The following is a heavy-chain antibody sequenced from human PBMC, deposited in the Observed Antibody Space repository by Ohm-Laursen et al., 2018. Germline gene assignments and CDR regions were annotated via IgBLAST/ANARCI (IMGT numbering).Heavy chain of an antibody. CDR3: ARARGNWKRDYYYAMDV. CDR2: MNPNSGNT. V-gene: IGHV1-8*02. CDR1: GYTFTGYY. J-gene: IGHJ6*02. Sequence: ASVKVSCKASGYTFTGYYMHWVRQATGQGLQWMGWMNPNSGNTGYVQKFQGRVTMTRNTSISTAYMELSSLRSEDTAVYYCARARGNWKRDYYYAMDVWGQGTTVTVSS. D-gene: IGHD1-1*01.